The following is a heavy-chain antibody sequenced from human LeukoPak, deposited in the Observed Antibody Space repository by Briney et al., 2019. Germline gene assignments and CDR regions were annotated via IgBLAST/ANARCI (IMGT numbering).Heavy chain of an antibody. V-gene: IGHV3-48*01. CDR1: GFTFSSYS. CDR2: ISSSSSTI. D-gene: IGHD3-3*01. CDR3: ARGPYDFWSGPFDY. Sequence: GGSLRPSCAASGFTFSSYSMNWVRQAPGKGLEWVSYISSSSSTIYYADSVKGRFTISRDNAKNSLYLQMNSLRAEDTAVYYCARGPYDFWSGPFDYWGQGTLVTVSS. J-gene: IGHJ4*02.